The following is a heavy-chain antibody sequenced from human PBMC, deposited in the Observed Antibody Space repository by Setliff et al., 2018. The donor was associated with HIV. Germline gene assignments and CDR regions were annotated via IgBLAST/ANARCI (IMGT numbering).Heavy chain of an antibody. D-gene: IGHD6-25*01. CDR1: GGSLSNSY. J-gene: IGHJ2*01. V-gene: IGHV4-34*01. CDR2: ISHSGTT. CDR3: ARHQRLPGLQPPYWYFDL. Sequence: SETLSLTCAVYGGSLSNSYYNWIRQPPGKGLEWIRQISHSGTTSYNSSLKSRVVMSVDSSKNQFSLTLTSLTAADTAIYYCARHQRLPGLQPPYWYFDLWGRGTLVPSPQ.